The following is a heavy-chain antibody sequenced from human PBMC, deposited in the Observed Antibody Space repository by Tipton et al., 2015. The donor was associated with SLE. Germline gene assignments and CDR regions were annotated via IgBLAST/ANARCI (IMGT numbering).Heavy chain of an antibody. CDR3: ARVTRGYYGMDV. Sequence: TLSLTCAVYGGSFRGYYWSWIRQPPGKGLEWIAEINHSGSANYNPSLNSRVTISVDTSKSQVSLKLSSVTAADTAVYYCARVTRGYYGMDVWGQGTTVTVSS. CDR2: INHSGSA. J-gene: IGHJ6*02. V-gene: IGHV4-34*01. CDR1: GGSFRGYY. D-gene: IGHD1-14*01.